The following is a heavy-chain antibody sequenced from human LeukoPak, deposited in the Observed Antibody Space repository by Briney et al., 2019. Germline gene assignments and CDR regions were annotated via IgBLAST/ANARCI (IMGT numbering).Heavy chain of an antibody. Sequence: PSETLSLTCTVSGGSISSSSYYWGWIRQPPGKGLEWIGSIYYSGSTYYNPSLKSRVTILVDTSKNQFSLKLSSVTAADTAVYYCARDYNPYSSSSMPPNWFDPWGQGTLVTVSS. D-gene: IGHD6-6*01. CDR1: GGSISSSSYY. CDR2: IYYSGST. CDR3: ARDYNPYSSSSMPPNWFDP. V-gene: IGHV4-39*07. J-gene: IGHJ5*02.